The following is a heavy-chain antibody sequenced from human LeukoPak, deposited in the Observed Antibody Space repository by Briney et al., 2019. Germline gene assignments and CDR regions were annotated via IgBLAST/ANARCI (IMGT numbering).Heavy chain of an antibody. CDR3: ARDILGGTDPGYNWFDP. V-gene: IGHV1-2*02. J-gene: IGHJ5*02. CDR1: GYTFTGYY. D-gene: IGHD1-26*01. Sequence: GASVKVSCKASGYTFTGYYMHWVRQAPGQGLEWMGWINPNSGGTNYAQKFQGRVTMTRDTSISTAYMELSRLRSDDTAVYYGARDILGGTDPGYNWFDPWGQGTLVTVSS. CDR2: INPNSGGT.